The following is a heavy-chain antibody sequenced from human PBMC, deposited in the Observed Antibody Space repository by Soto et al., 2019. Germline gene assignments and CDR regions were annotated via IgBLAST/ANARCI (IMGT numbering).Heavy chain of an antibody. CDR2: IIPILGIA. V-gene: IGHV1-69*02. CDR3: ARAPRYYDSSGYYRRPDDAFDI. CDR1: GGTFSSYT. D-gene: IGHD3-22*01. J-gene: IGHJ3*02. Sequence: QVQLVQSGAEVKKPGSSVKVSCKASGGTFSSYTISWVRQAPGQGLEWMGRIIPILGIANYAQKFQGRVTITADKSTSTADMELSSLRSEDTAVYYCARAPRYYDSSGYYRRPDDAFDIWGQGTMVTVSS.